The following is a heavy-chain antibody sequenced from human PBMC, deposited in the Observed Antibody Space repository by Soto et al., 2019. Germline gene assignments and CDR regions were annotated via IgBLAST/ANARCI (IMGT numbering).Heavy chain of an antibody. Sequence: SETLSLTCAVSGGSMSSGGYSWSWIRQPPGKGLEWIGYIYHSGSTYYNPSLKSRVTISVDRSKNQFSLKLSSVTAADTAVYYCARNMVRGAPNWFDPWGQGTLVTVSS. CDR3: ARNMVRGAPNWFDP. CDR2: IYHSGST. D-gene: IGHD3-10*01. J-gene: IGHJ5*02. V-gene: IGHV4-30-2*01. CDR1: GGSMSSGGYS.